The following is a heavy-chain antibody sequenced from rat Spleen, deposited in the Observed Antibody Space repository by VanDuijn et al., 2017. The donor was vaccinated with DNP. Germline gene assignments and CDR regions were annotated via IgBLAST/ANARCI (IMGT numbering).Heavy chain of an antibody. CDR2: VTNAGST. CDR3: ARLRLEWEVRAMDA. CDR1: GFSITNNFK. V-gene: IGHV3-3*01. D-gene: IGHD1-1*01. Sequence: EVLLQESGPGLVKPSQSLSLTCSVTGFSITNNFKWSWIRKFPGNKLEWMGYVTNAGSTRYNPSLKSRISITRDTSKNQFFLQLNSLTTEDTATYYCARLRLEWEVRAMDAWGQGTSVTVSS. J-gene: IGHJ4*01.